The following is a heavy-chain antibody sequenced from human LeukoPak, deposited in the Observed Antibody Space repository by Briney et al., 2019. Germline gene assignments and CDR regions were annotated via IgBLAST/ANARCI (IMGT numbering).Heavy chain of an antibody. Sequence: GASVKVSYKASGYTFTSYGISWVRQAPGQVLEWMGWISAYNGNTNYAQKLQGRVTMTTDTSTSTAYMELRSLRSDDTAVYYCAREDDFLRGLHYGSDYWGKGTLVTVSS. J-gene: IGHJ4*02. V-gene: IGHV1-18*01. CDR1: GYTFTSYG. CDR3: AREDDFLRGLHYGSDY. CDR2: ISAYNGNT. D-gene: IGHD3-3*01.